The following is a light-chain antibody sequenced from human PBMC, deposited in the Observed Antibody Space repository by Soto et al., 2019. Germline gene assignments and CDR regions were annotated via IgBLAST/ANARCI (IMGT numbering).Light chain of an antibody. CDR1: SSDVGGYDY. V-gene: IGLV2-14*03. CDR3: NSYTSSATLV. CDR2: DVS. J-gene: IGLJ2*01. Sequence: QSVLTQPASVSGSPGQSITISCTGTSSDVGGYDYVSWYQQHPSNAPKLIIYDVSSRPSGVSNRFSGSKSGSTASLTISGLQAEDEADYYCNSYTSSATLVFGGGTKVTVL.